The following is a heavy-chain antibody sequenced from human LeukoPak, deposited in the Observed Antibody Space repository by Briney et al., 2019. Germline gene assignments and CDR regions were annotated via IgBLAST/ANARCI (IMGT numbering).Heavy chain of an antibody. J-gene: IGHJ5*02. Sequence: ASMKVSCKASDYTFPTYGISWVRQAPGQGLEWMGWINAYNGDTNYAQKFQGRVTMTTDTSTSTAYMELRSLRSDDTAVYYCAGEGLWFGELPFDPWGQGTLVTVSS. CDR2: INAYNGDT. D-gene: IGHD3-10*01. CDR3: AGEGLWFGELPFDP. CDR1: DYTFPTYG. V-gene: IGHV1-18*01.